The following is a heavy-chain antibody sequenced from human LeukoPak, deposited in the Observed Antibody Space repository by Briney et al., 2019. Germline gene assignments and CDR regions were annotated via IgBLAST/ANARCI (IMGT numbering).Heavy chain of an antibody. D-gene: IGHD3-22*01. CDR2: INQDGSQK. Sequence: PGGSLRLSCAASGFTLSAYWMSWVRQSPGKGLEWVANINQDGSQKYYVDSVKGRFTISRDNAKNSLYLQMNSLRAEDTAVYYCTRVRSSGYSDSWGQGTLVTVSS. CDR3: TRVRSSGYSDS. CDR1: GFTLSAYW. V-gene: IGHV3-7*01. J-gene: IGHJ4*02.